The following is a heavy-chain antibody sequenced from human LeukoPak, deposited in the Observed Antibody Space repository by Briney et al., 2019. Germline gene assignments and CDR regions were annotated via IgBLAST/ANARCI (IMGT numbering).Heavy chain of an antibody. CDR2: ISGSGGST. D-gene: IGHD1-26*01. Sequence: GGSLRLSCAVSGFTFSSYAMNWVRQSPGKGLEWVSTISGSGGSTYYADSVKGRFTISRDNSKNTLYLQMNSLRAEDTAVYYCARETVGATDFDYWGQGTLVTVSS. J-gene: IGHJ4*02. V-gene: IGHV3-23*01. CDR1: GFTFSSYA. CDR3: ARETVGATDFDY.